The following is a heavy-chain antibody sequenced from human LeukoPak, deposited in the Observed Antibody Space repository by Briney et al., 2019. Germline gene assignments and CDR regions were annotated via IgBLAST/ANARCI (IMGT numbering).Heavy chain of an antibody. V-gene: IGHV3-7*01. CDR2: IKEDGSWK. CDR1: GFTFSSSW. Sequence: SGGSLRLSCAASGFTFSSSWTGWARQAPGKGLEWVANIKEDGSWKHYAVSVQGRFTISRDNAKNSLYLQMNSLRAEDTAVYYCARDRGWYHADSWGQGTLVTVSS. CDR3: ARDRGWYHADS. J-gene: IGHJ4*02. D-gene: IGHD6-19*01.